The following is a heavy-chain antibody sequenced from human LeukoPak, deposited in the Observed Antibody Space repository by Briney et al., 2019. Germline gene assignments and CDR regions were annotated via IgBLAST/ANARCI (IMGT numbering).Heavy chain of an antibody. CDR2: IYYSGSS. D-gene: IGHD6-19*01. J-gene: IGHJ3*02. CDR1: GGSISSYY. V-gene: IGHV4-59*01. CDR3: ARSIAVAGRGYAFDI. Sequence: SETLSLTCTVSGGSISSYYWNWIRQPPGKGLEWMGDIYYSGSSNYNPSLKSRVTISLDTSKNQFSLKLSSVTAADTAVYYCARSIAVAGRGYAFDIWGQGTMVTASS.